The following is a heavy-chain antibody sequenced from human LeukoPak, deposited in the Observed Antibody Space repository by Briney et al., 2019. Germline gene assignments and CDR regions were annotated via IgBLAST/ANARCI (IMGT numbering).Heavy chain of an antibody. Sequence: GGSLRLSCAASGFTFSGYAMHWVRQAPGKGLEWVAVILHDGSKKYYVDSVKGRFTFSRDNSINTLFLQLDSLRPEDSAVYYCAKTPTNSYTLDYWGQGTLVTVSS. CDR3: AKTPTNSYTLDY. D-gene: IGHD1-1*01. V-gene: IGHV3-30*18. J-gene: IGHJ4*02. CDR1: GFTFSGYA. CDR2: ILHDGSKK.